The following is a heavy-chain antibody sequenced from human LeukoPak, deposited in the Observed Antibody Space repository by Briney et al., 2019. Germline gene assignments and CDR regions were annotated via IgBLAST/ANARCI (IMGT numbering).Heavy chain of an antibody. Sequence: SETLSLTCTVSGGSIGTYYWSWIRQPPGKGLEWIGYIYYNGYTDYNPSLRSRVTISIHTSKNQFSLNLSSVTAADTAVYYCARVRGGYYCSGGSCFFNFDYWGQGTLVTVSS. CDR3: ARVRGGYYCSGGSCFFNFDY. V-gene: IGHV4-59*01. CDR1: GGSIGTYY. D-gene: IGHD2-15*01. CDR2: IYYNGYT. J-gene: IGHJ4*02.